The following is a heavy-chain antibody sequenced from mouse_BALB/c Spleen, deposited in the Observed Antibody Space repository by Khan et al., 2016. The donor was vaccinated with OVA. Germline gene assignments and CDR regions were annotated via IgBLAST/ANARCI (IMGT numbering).Heavy chain of an antibody. V-gene: IGHV1S41*01. CDR2: IAPGSGTT. J-gene: IGHJ4*01. D-gene: IGHD1-1*01. Sequence: DLVKPGASVKLPCKASGYTFTSYWINWIKQRPGQGLEWIGRIAPGSGTTYYNEMFTGKATLTVDTSSSTAYFQLSSLSSEDSAVYYCARENDYGRTCYAMDFWGQGTTVTVSS. CDR1: GYTFTSYW. CDR3: ARENDYGRTCYAMDF.